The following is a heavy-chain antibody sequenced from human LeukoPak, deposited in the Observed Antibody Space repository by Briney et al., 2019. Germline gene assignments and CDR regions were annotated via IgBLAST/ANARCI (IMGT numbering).Heavy chain of an antibody. CDR2: IYYSGTT. Sequence: SETLSLTCTVSGDSVGSDIYYWSWIRQPPGKGLEWIGYIYYSGTTKQNPSLKSRVTLSVDTSKNQLYLKLNSVTAADTAVYYCARDSRGYYDSSGYFDHWGQGTLVTVSS. V-gene: IGHV4-61*01. CDR3: ARDSRGYYDSSGYFDH. J-gene: IGHJ4*02. CDR1: GDSVGSDIYY. D-gene: IGHD3-22*01.